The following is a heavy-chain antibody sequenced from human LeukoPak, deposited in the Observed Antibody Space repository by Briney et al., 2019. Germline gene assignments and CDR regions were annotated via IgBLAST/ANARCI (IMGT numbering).Heavy chain of an antibody. CDR1: GFTFSSYG. D-gene: IGHD2-2*01. J-gene: IGHJ4*02. Sequence: GGSLRLPCAASGFTFSSYGMHWVRQAPGKGLEWVAFIRYDGSNKYYADSVKGRFTISRDNSKNTLYLQMNSLRAEDTAVYYCAKPFGMVVPDSPDYWGQGTLVTVSS. V-gene: IGHV3-30*02. CDR2: IRYDGSNK. CDR3: AKPFGMVVPDSPDY.